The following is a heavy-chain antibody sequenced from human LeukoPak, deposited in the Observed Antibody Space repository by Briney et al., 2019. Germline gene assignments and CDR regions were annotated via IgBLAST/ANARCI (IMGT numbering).Heavy chain of an antibody. CDR2: ISHSGTT. J-gene: IGHJ5*02. CDR3: ARFESTSGRGFDP. V-gene: IGHV4-38-2*01. D-gene: IGHD2-2*01. Sequence: SETLSLTCAVSGYSISSGYYWGWIRQPPGKGLEWIGTISHSGTTYYNPSLRSRVTISLDTSENQFSLKLYSVTAADTAVYYCARFESTSGRGFDPWGQGTLVPVSS. CDR1: GYSISSGYY.